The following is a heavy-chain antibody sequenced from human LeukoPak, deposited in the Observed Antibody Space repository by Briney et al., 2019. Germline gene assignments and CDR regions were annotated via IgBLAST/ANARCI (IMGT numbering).Heavy chain of an antibody. V-gene: IGHV4-34*01. CDR3: ARIQLGYCSSTSCYNLPGVRFDP. Sequence: PSETLSLTCAVYGGSFSGYYWSWTRQPPGKGLEWIGEINHSGSTNYNPSLKSRVAISVDTSKNQFSLKLSSVTAADTAVYYCARIQLGYCSSTSCYNLPGVRFDPWGQGTLVTVSS. D-gene: IGHD2-2*02. CDR1: GGSFSGYY. J-gene: IGHJ5*02. CDR2: INHSGST.